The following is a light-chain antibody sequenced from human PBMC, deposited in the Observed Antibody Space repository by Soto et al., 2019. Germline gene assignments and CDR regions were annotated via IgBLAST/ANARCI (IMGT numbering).Light chain of an antibody. Sequence: QSALTQPASVSGSPGQSITISCTGTSSDVGGYNYVSWYQHHPGKAPKLMIYEVSNRPSGVSNRFSGSKSGNTASLTISGLQAEDEADYYCSSYTSSSTFWVFGGGTKLTVL. V-gene: IGLV2-14*01. CDR3: SSYTSSSTFWV. J-gene: IGLJ3*02. CDR1: SSDVGGYNY. CDR2: EVS.